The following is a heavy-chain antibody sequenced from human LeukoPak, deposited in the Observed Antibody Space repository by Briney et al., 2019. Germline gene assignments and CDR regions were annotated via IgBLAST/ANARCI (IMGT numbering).Heavy chain of an antibody. CDR2: INHSGST. V-gene: IGHV4-34*01. D-gene: IGHD6-13*01. J-gene: IGHJ5*02. CDR1: GGSLSGYY. CDR3: ARNEGQQLSRSWFDP. Sequence: SETLSLTCAVYGGSLSGYYWSWIRQPPGKGLEWHGEINHSGSTNYNPAVKRRVTISIATSKYQFSLKLRSVTAADAAVYYCARNEGQQLSRSWFDPWGQGTLVTVSS.